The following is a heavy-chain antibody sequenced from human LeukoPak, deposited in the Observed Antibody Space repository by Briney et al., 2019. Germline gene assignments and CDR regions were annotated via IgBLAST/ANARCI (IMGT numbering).Heavy chain of an antibody. J-gene: IGHJ4*02. CDR2: ISGSSGGI. CDR3: AKMTSYYYDSSAYTFDY. CDR1: GFTFSNYA. D-gene: IGHD3-22*01. V-gene: IGHV3-23*01. Sequence: GGSLRLSCAASGFTFSNYAMSGVRQAPGKGLEWVSGISGSSGGIYYADSVKGRFTISRDNSKNTLYLQMSSLSAEDTAVYYCAKMTSYYYDSSAYTFDYWGQGTLVTVSS.